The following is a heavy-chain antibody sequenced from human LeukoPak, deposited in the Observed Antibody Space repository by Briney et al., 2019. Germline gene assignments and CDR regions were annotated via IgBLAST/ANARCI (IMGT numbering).Heavy chain of an antibody. CDR1: VGFFSGYY. V-gene: IGHV4-34*01. CDR2: INHSGST. Sequence: SETLSLTCAVYVGFFSGYYWSWIRQPPGKGLEWIGEINHSGSTNYNPSLKSRVTISVDTSKNQFSLKLSSATAEPTAVYYCARAYDFWSVNRVDVWGKGTPVTVSS. J-gene: IGHJ6*04. CDR3: ARAYDFWSVNRVDV. D-gene: IGHD3-3*01.